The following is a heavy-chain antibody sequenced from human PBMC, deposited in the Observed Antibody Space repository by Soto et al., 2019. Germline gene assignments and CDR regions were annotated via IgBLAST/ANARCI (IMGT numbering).Heavy chain of an antibody. D-gene: IGHD2-21*02. CDR1: GGTLSSYA. V-gene: IGHV1-69*13. CDR2: IIPIFGTA. J-gene: IGHJ3*02. Sequence: ASVKVTCKASGGTLSSYAISWVRQAPGQGLEWMGGIIPIFGTANYAQKFQCRVTITADESTSTAYMELSSLRSEDTAVYYCARDPPLAYCGGDCYPGRGAFDIWGQGTMVTVS. CDR3: ARDPPLAYCGGDCYPGRGAFDI.